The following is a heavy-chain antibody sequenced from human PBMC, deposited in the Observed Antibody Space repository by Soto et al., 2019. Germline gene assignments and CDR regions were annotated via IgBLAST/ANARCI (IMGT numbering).Heavy chain of an antibody. CDR1: GYTFTSDG. J-gene: IGHJ6*03. D-gene: IGHD1-20*01. Sequence: ALVKGAWKSSGYTFTSDGSSWGRQATGQGLEWMGWISAYNGNTNYAQKLQGRLTMPTDTSTSTAYMERRSLRSDDTAVYYCARACPRITGTAYYYYMDVWGKGTTVTVSS. CDR3: ARACPRITGTAYYYYMDV. CDR2: ISAYNGNT. V-gene: IGHV1-18*01.